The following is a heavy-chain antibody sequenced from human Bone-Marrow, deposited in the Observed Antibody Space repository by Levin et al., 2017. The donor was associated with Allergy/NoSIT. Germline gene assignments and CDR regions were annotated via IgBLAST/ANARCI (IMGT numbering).Heavy chain of an antibody. D-gene: IGHD3-9*01. J-gene: IGHJ2*01. CDR1: GGSISSYY. V-gene: IGHV4-59*01. Sequence: SETLSLTCTVSGGSISSYYWSWIRQPPGKGLEWIGYTYYRGSTNYNPSLKSRVTISEDTSRNQFSLKLTSVTAADTAVYYCARAEPYYDILTGSDDPYWYFDLWGRGTLVTVSS. CDR2: TYYRGST. CDR3: ARAEPYYDILTGSDDPYWYFDL.